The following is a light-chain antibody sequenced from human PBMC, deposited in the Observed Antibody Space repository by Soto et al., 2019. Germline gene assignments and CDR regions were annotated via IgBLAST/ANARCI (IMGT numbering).Light chain of an antibody. Sequence: DIQMTQSPSSLSASVGDRVTVTCRASQGISNFLAWYQHKPGKVPKVLIYGASTLQSGVASRFSGSGFGTEFTLTISSLQPEDVATYYCQKYSSAPFTFGPGTKVDIK. J-gene: IGKJ3*01. CDR3: QKYSSAPFT. CDR1: QGISNF. CDR2: GAS. V-gene: IGKV1-27*01.